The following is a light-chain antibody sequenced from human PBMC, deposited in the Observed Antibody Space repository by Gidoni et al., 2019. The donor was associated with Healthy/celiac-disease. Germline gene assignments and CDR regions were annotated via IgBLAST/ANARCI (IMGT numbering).Light chain of an antibody. Sequence: DIQMTQSSSSLSASVGERVTITCRASQSISSYLNWYQQQPGKAPKLLIDAASSLQSGVPSRFSSSGSGTDFTITISSLQPEDFATYYCQQSYSTPFTFGPGTKVDIK. CDR3: QQSYSTPFT. V-gene: IGKV1-39*01. CDR1: QSISSY. CDR2: AAS. J-gene: IGKJ3*01.